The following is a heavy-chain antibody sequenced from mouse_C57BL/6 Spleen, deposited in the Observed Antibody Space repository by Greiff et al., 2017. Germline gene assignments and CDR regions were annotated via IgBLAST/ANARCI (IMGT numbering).Heavy chain of an antibody. CDR1: GFTFSNYW. Sequence: EVKVEESGGGLVQPGGSMKLSCVASGFTFSNYWMNWVRQSPEKGLEWVAQIRLKSDNYESHYAESVKGRFTISRDDSKSSVYLQMNNLRAEDTGIYYCTTGTFAYWGQGTLVTVSA. V-gene: IGHV6-3*01. D-gene: IGHD4-1*01. J-gene: IGHJ3*01. CDR3: TTGTFAY. CDR2: IRLKSDNYES.